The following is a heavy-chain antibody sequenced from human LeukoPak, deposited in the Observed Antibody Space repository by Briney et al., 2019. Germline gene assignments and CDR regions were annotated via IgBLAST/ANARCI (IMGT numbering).Heavy chain of an antibody. D-gene: IGHD1-26*01. J-gene: IGHJ4*02. CDR3: ARVGGSYLVLAFDI. CDR1: GYTFTSYG. CDR2: ISAYNGNT. V-gene: IGHV1-18*01. Sequence: ASVKVSCKASGYTFTSYGISWVRQAPGQALEWVGWISAYNGNTNYAQKLQGRVTMTTDTSTSTAYMELRSLRSDDTAVYYCARVGGSYLVLAFDIWGQGTLVTVSS.